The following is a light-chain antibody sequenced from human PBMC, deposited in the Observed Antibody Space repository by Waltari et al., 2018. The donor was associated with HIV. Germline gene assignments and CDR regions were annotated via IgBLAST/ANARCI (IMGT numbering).Light chain of an antibody. CDR1: QTVDSSL. CDR3: QQYNDSPIT. J-gene: IGKJ5*01. CDR2: GTF. Sequence: EVVLTQSPVTLSLSPGATATRSCWASQTVDSSLLAWYQQKPGRAPSLLIYGTFTRATGIPDRFSGSGSGTDFTLTITGLEPEDFAVYYCQQYNDSPITFGQGTRLEIK. V-gene: IGKV3-20*01.